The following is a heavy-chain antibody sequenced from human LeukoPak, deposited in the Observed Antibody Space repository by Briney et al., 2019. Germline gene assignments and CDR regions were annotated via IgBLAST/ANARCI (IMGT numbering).Heavy chain of an antibody. V-gene: IGHV3-23*01. Sequence: GGSLRLSCAASGFTFSSYAMSWVRQAPGKGLEWVSAINSSGGSTYYADSVKGRFTISRDNSKNTLYLQMNSLRAEDTAVYYCAKDPSVDYGSGSYSYYFDYWGQGTLVTVSS. D-gene: IGHD3-10*01. CDR1: GFTFSSYA. J-gene: IGHJ4*02. CDR2: INSSGGST. CDR3: AKDPSVDYGSGSYSYYFDY.